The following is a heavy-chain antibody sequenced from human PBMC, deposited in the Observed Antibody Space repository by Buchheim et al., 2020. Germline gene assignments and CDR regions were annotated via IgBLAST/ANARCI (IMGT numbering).Heavy chain of an antibody. Sequence: QVQLVESGGGVVQPGRSLRLSCAASGFTFSSYGMHWVRQAPGKGLEWVAVIWYDGSNKYYADSVKGRFTISRDNSKKPLYLQMNSLRAEDTAVYYCAREGYSGYDYVYYYYYMDVWGKGTT. CDR2: IWYDGSNK. J-gene: IGHJ6*03. CDR1: GFTFSSYG. CDR3: AREGYSGYDYVYYYYYMDV. V-gene: IGHV3-33*01. D-gene: IGHD5-12*01.